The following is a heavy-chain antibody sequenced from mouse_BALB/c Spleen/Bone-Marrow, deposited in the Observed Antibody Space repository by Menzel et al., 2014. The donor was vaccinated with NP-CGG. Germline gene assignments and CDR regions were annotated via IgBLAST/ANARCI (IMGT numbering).Heavy chain of an antibody. CDR1: DSEVFTIAY. Sequence: SGSEQRRPGSSVKLSCKDFDSEVFTIAYMSWVRQKPGHGFEWIGDILPSIGRTFYGEKIEDKAPLDADTVSNTASLKLNSLTSEDSAIYYCAGRGSSCAMDYWGQGTAVTVSS. CDR2: ILPSIGRT. V-gene: IGHV15-2*02. J-gene: IGHJ4*01. CDR3: AGRGSSCAMDY.